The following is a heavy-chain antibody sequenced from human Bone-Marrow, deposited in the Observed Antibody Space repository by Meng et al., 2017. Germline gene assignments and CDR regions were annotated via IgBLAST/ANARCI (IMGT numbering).Heavy chain of an antibody. CDR1: GYTFAAYG. CDR2: IDPKSDNT. Sequence: ASVKVSCKASGYTFAAYGLKWVRQAPGQGLEWMGWIDPKSDNTHYAQKFQGRVTMTRDTSTTTVYMELSSLRSEDTAVYYCARDILYWGWYSEVLAFDYWGQGTLVTVSS. J-gene: IGHJ4*02. D-gene: IGHD2-8*02. CDR3: ARDILYWGWYSEVLAFDY. V-gene: IGHV1-2*02.